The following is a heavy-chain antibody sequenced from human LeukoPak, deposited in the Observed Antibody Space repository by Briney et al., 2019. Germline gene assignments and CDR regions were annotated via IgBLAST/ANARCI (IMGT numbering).Heavy chain of an antibody. D-gene: IGHD6-6*01. CDR1: RFSFSTYS. V-gene: IGHV3-21*06. Sequence: GGSLRLSCVASRFSFSTYSMNWVRQAPGKGLEWVSSVTGSGTTKYYADSVKGRFVISRDDAKNSLYLQMNSLRAEDTAVYFCARERQLVSDYWGPGTLVTVSS. CDR2: VTGSGTTK. CDR3: ARERQLVSDY. J-gene: IGHJ4*01.